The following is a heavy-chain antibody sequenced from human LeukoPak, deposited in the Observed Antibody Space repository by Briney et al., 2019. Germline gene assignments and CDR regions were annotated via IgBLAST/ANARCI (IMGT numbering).Heavy chain of an antibody. V-gene: IGHV3-20*04. Sequence: PGGSLRLSCAASGFTFDDYGMSWVRQAPGKGLEWVSGINWDGSSTGYADSVKGRFTISRDNAKNSLYLQMNSLRAEDTALHYCARSMYYYYMDVWGKGTTVTVSS. CDR3: ARSMYYYYMDV. J-gene: IGHJ6*03. CDR1: GFTFDDYG. CDR2: INWDGSST.